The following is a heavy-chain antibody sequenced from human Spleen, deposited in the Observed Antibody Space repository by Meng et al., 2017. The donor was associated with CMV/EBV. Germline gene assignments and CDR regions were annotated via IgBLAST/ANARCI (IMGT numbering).Heavy chain of an antibody. V-gene: IGHV3-23*01. CDR2: ISGSGGST. CDR3: AKALLDCSSTSCHLNYYYYGMDV. D-gene: IGHD2-2*01. J-gene: IGHJ6*02. CDR1: GFTFSSYA. Sequence: GESLKISCAASGFTFSSYAMSWVRQAPGKGLEWVSAISGSGGSTYYADSVKGRFTISRDNSKNTLYLQMNSLRAEDTAVYYCAKALLDCSSTSCHLNYYYYGMDVWGQGTTVTVSS.